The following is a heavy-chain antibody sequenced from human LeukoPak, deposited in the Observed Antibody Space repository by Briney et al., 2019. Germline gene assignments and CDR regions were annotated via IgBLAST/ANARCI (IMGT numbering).Heavy chain of an antibody. V-gene: IGHV4-59*08. CDR2: ISHSGST. J-gene: IGHJ4*02. Sequence: SETLSLTCTXSGGSISNYYWSWIRQPPGKGLEWIGYISHSGSTNYSPSLKSRVTISLDTSKNQFSLKLSSVTAADTAVYYCAGHHPRNTVDFWGQGTLVTVSS. D-gene: IGHD2/OR15-2a*01. CDR3: AGHHPRNTVDF. CDR1: GGSISNYY.